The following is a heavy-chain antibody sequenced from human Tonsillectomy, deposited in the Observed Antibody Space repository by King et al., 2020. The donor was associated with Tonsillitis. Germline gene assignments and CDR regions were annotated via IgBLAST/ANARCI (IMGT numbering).Heavy chain of an antibody. CDR3: ASYPGALGDAFDI. Sequence: VQLVQSGAEVKKHGESLKISCKGSGYSFTNYWIGWVRQMPGKGLEWMGIIYPGDSDTRYSPSFQGQVTISADKSISTTYLQWSSLKASDTAMYYCASYPGALGDAFDIWGQGTMVTVSS. V-gene: IGHV5-51*01. J-gene: IGHJ3*02. CDR2: IYPGDSDT. D-gene: IGHD7-27*01. CDR1: GYSFTNYW.